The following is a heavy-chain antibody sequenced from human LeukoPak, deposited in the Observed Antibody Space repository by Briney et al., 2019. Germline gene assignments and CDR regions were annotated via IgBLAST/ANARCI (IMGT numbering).Heavy chain of an antibody. CDR2: IGGGGENI. CDR3: AKDLRGYDRPADY. J-gene: IGHJ4*02. D-gene: IGHD3-22*01. CDR1: GFTFNNYA. Sequence: GGSLRLSCAGTGFTFNNYAMSWVRQAPGKGLEWVSSIGGGGENIQYADSVKGRFTISRDNSRNTLFLQMRSLRAEDTAFYYCAKDLRGYDRPADYWGQGTLVTVSS. V-gene: IGHV3-23*01.